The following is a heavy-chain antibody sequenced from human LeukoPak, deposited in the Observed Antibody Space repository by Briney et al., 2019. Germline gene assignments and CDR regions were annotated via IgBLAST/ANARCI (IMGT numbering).Heavy chain of an antibody. J-gene: IGHJ5*02. V-gene: IGHV1-69*13. CDR2: IIPIFGTA. Sequence: SVKVSCKASGGTFSSYAISWVRQAPGQGLEWMGGIIPIFGTANYAQKFQGRVTITADESTSTAYMELSSLRSEDTAVCYCAIGGPRLAARPRRFDPWGQGTLVTVSS. CDR3: AIGGPRLAARPRRFDP. CDR1: GGTFSSYA. D-gene: IGHD6-6*01.